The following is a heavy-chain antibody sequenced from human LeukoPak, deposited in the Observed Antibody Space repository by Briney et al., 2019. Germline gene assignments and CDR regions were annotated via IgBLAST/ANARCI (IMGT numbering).Heavy chain of an antibody. J-gene: IGHJ3*02. D-gene: IGHD2-2*01. CDR1: GFTFSNSW. CDR3: VRGVGSSTSCYVRAFDI. Sequence: GGSLRLSCAASGFTFSNSWMHWVCQAPEKGLEWVADIKCDGSEKCYVDSVKGRLTISRDNAKNSLYLQVNSLRAEDMTVYYCVRGVGSSTSCYVRAFDIWGQGTMVTVSS. CDR2: IKCDGSEK. V-gene: IGHV3-52*01.